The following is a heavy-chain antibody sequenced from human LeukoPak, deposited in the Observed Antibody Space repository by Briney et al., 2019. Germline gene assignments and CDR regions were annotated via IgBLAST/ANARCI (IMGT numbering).Heavy chain of an antibody. V-gene: IGHV3-74*01. CDR2: INSDGSWT. CDR3: VSFYETY. Sequence: GGSLRLSCAASGNYWMHWVRQAPGKGLVWVSHINSDGSWTSYADSVKGRFTISKNNAKNTVYLQMNNLRAEDTAVYYCVSFYETYWGRGTLVTVSS. J-gene: IGHJ4*02. D-gene: IGHD2/OR15-2a*01. CDR1: GNYW.